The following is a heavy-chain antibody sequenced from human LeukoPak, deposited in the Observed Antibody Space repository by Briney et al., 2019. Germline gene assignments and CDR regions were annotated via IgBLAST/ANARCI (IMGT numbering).Heavy chain of an antibody. CDR3: AKDMAPSGHPAFDS. CDR1: GFIFSTFA. V-gene: IGHV3-23*01. D-gene: IGHD6-13*01. J-gene: IGHJ4*02. CDR2: ISSSDPS. Sequence: GASVRLSCVASGFIFSTFAVRWVRHPPGEGRGWVSGISSSDPSSYADSVKGRFTISRDNSENTVFLQMDTLRAEDTGIYDCAKDMAPSGHPAFDSWGQGILVTVSS.